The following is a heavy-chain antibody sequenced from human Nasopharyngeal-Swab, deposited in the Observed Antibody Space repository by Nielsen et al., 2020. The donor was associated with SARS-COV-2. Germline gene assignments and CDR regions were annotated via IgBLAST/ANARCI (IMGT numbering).Heavy chain of an antibody. V-gene: IGHV4-59*13. CDR1: GGSISSYY. CDR2: IYYSGST. D-gene: IGHD7-27*01. J-gene: IGHJ2*01. Sequence: SETLSLTCTVSGGSISSYYWSWIRQPPGKGLEWIGYIYYSGSTNYNPSLKSRVTISVDTSKNQFSLKLSSVTAADTAVYYCARDGGNWGSSYWYFDLWGRCTLVTVSS. CDR3: ARDGGNWGSSYWYFDL.